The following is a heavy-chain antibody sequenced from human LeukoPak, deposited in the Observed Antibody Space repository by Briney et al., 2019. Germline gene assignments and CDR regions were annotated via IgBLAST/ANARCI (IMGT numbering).Heavy chain of an antibody. J-gene: IGHJ6*02. Sequence: PSETLSLTCAVYGGSFSGYYWSWIRQPPGKGLEWIGEINHSGSTNYNPSLKSRVTISVDTSKNQFSLKLSSVTAADTPVYYCAREDYYGSGSYLYGMDVWGQGTTVTVSS. CDR1: GGSFSGYY. CDR3: AREDYYGSGSYLYGMDV. D-gene: IGHD3-10*01. V-gene: IGHV4-34*01. CDR2: INHSGST.